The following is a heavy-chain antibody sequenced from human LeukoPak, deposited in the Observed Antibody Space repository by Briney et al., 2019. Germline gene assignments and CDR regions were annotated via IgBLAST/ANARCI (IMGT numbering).Heavy chain of an antibody. Sequence: GGSLRLSCAASGFTFSSYWMHWVRQAPGKGLVWVSRINSDGSTTSYADSVKGRFTISRDNAKNTLYLQMNSLRAEDTAVYYCARGQSAEIWFGDYRGQGTLVTVSS. CDR3: ARGQSAEIWFGDY. CDR1: GFTFSSYW. CDR2: INSDGSTT. V-gene: IGHV3-74*01. D-gene: IGHD3-10*01. J-gene: IGHJ4*02.